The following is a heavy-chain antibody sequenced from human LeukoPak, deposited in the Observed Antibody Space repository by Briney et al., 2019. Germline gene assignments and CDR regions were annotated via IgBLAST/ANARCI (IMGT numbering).Heavy chain of an antibody. D-gene: IGHD3-3*01. CDR3: ASTIFGVVRGYNWFDP. CDR1: GGSISSGSYY. V-gene: IGHV4-61*02. Sequence: PSETLSLTCTVSGGSISSGSYYWSWIRQPAGKGLEWIGRIYTSGSTNYNPSLKSRVTISVDTSKNQFSLKLSSVTAADTAVYYCASTIFGVVRGYNWFDPWGQGTLVTVSS. J-gene: IGHJ5*02. CDR2: IYTSGST.